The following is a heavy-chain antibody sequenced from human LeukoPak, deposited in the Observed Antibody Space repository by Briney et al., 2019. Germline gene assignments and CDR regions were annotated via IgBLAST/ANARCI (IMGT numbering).Heavy chain of an antibody. Sequence: ASVKVSCKVSGSSLNEFSVHWVRQAPGKGLEWMGGFDPEDGETVYAQKFQGRVTMTEDTSTDTAYMELSSLRSEDTAVYYCATGRTGMVRGAADMDVWGQGTTVTVSS. CDR2: FDPEDGET. CDR3: ATGRTGMVRGAADMDV. J-gene: IGHJ6*02. CDR1: GSSLNEFS. D-gene: IGHD3-10*01. V-gene: IGHV1-24*01.